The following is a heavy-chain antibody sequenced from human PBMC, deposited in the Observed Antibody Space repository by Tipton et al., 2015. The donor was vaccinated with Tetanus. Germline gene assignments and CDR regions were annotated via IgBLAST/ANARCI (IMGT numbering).Heavy chain of an antibody. J-gene: IGHJ4*02. V-gene: IGHV4-31*03. CDR1: GDSISSGGYY. D-gene: IGHD1-26*01. Sequence: TLSLTCNVSGDSISSGGYYWSWIRQHPGKGLEWIGDIYYSGSTYYNPSLKSRVTISVDTSKNQFSLKLNSVTAADTAVYYCARDQARGARGWNYFDYWGQGTLVTVSS. CDR3: ARDQARGARGWNYFDY. CDR2: IYYSGST.